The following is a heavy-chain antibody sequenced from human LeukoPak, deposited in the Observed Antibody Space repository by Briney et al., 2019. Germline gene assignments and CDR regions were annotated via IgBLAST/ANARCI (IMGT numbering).Heavy chain of an antibody. D-gene: IGHD3-22*01. CDR3: AKLRDNSGYFYAY. CDR2: ISGSGGST. Sequence: PGGSLRLSCAASGFSFNTYAMSWVSQAPGKGLEWVSGISGSGGSTYYADSVKGRFTISRDNSKNTLDLQMNSLRAEDTAVYYCAKLRDNSGYFYAYWGQGTLVTVSS. CDR1: GFSFNTYA. J-gene: IGHJ4*02. V-gene: IGHV3-23*01.